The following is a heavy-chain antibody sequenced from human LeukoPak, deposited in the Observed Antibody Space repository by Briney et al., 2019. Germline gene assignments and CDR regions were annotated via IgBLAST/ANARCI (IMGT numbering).Heavy chain of an antibody. CDR2: IYYSGST. CDR1: GGSISSSSYY. D-gene: IGHD7-27*01. V-gene: IGHV4-39*01. CDR3: ARHSPWVYYFDY. J-gene: IGHJ4*02. Sequence: PSETLSLTCTVSGGSISSSSYYWGWIRQPPGKGLEWIGSIYYSGSTYYNPSLKSRVTISVDTSKNQFSLKLSSETAADTAVYYCARHSPWVYYFDYWGQGTLVTVSS.